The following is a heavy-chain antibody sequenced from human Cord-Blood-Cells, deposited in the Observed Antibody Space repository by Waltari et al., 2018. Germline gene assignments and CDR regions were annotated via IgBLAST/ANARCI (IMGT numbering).Heavy chain of an antibody. CDR2: IIPILGIA. J-gene: IGHJ3*02. CDR3: ARGRGATTYAFDI. D-gene: IGHD1-26*01. V-gene: IGHV1-69*09. CDR1: GGTFSSYA. Sequence: QVQLVQSGAEVKKPGSSVKVSCKASGGTFSSYAISWVRRAPGQGLEWMGRIIPILGIANYAQKFQGRVTITADKSTSTAYMELSSLRSEDTAVYYCARGRGATTYAFDIWGQGTMVTVSS.